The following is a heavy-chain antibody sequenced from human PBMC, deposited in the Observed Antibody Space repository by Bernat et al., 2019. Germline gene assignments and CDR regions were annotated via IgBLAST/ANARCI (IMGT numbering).Heavy chain of an antibody. J-gene: IGHJ3*02. V-gene: IGHV1-3*01. D-gene: IGHD4-17*01. Sequence: QVQLVQSGAEVKKPGASVKVSCKASGYTFTSYAMHWVRQAPGQRLEWMGWINAGNGNTKYSQKFQGRVTITRDTSASTAYMELSSLRSEDTAVYYCARDMIYYGDYPDAFDIWGQGTMVTVSS. CDR1: GYTFTSYA. CDR2: INAGNGNT. CDR3: ARDMIYYGDYPDAFDI.